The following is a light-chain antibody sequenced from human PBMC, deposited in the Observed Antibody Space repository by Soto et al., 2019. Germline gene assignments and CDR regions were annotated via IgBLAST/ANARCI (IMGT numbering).Light chain of an antibody. V-gene: IGKV1-9*01. CDR2: AAS. CDR1: QGIKSH. CDR3: QRHDNYPLS. Sequence: DIQLTQTPSFLSASVGDRVTITCRASQGIKSHLAWYQQKPGKAPKLLIYAASTLQSGVPSRFSGGGSGTEFTLTISSLQPEDFANYYCQRHDNYPLSFGGGTKVEIK. J-gene: IGKJ4*01.